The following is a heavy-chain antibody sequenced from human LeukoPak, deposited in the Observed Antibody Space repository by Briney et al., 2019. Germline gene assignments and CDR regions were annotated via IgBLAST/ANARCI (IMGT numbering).Heavy chain of an antibody. V-gene: IGHV6-1*01. J-gene: IGHJ4*02. CDR2: TWYRSQWFS. Sequence: SQTLSLTCAISGDSVSSNTATWTWVRQSPSRGLEWLGRTWYRSQWFSDYAPSVKSRITINSDTSKNQFFLHLNSVTPEDTAVYYCARGPIGLARWGRGTLVTVSS. CDR3: ARGPIGLAR. CDR1: GDSVSSNTAT. D-gene: IGHD3/OR15-3a*01.